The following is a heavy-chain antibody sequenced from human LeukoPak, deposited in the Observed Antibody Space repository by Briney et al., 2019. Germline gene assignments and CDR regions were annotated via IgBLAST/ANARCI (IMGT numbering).Heavy chain of an antibody. CDR2: ISGSGGTT. CDR1: GFTFTTY. CDR3: AKEGSGWAYFGDYVTFDY. Sequence: PGGSLRLSCAASGFTFTTYMNWVRQAPGKGLEWVSAISGSGGTTYYADSVKGRSTISRDNSKNTLYLQMNSLRAEDTAVYYCAKEGSGWAYFGDYVTFDYWGQGTLVTVSS. J-gene: IGHJ4*02. D-gene: IGHD4-17*01. V-gene: IGHV3-23*01.